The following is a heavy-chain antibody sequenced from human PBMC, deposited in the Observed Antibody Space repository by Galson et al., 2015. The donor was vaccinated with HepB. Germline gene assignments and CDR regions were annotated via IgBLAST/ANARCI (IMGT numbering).Heavy chain of an antibody. V-gene: IGHV4-59*01. CDR1: GGSISSYY. CDR2: IYYSGST. D-gene: IGHD1-26*01. Sequence: SETLSLTCTVSGGSISSYYWSWIRQPPGKGLEWIGYIYYSGSTNCNPSLKSRVTISVDTSKNQFSLKLSSVTAADTAVYYCARVPGSYLGGYYYGMDVWGQGTTVTVSS. J-gene: IGHJ6*02. CDR3: ARVPGSYLGGYYYGMDV.